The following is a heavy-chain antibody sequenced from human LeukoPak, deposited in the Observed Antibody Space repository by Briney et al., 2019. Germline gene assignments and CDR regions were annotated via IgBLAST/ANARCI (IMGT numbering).Heavy chain of an antibody. Sequence: VKVSCKASGYTFTGYYMHWVRQAPGQGLEWMGWINPNSGGTNYAQKFQGRVTMTRDTSISTAYMELSRLRSDDTAVYYCARDPDRGSGSYYWFDPWGQGTLVTVSS. CDR2: INPNSGGT. D-gene: IGHD3-10*01. V-gene: IGHV1-2*02. J-gene: IGHJ5*02. CDR1: GYTFTGYY. CDR3: ARDPDRGSGSYYWFDP.